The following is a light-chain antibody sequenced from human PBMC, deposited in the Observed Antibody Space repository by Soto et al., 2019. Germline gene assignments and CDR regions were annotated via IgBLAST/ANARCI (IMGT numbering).Light chain of an antibody. Sequence: QSVLTQPPSVSGAPGQRVTISCTGSSSNIGAGYDVHWYQQLPGTAPKLLIYGNSNRPSGVPVRFSGSKSGTSASLAITGLQAEDEADYYCQSYDSSLGAHVVFGGGTKLTVL. CDR2: GNS. J-gene: IGLJ2*01. CDR1: SSNIGAGYD. V-gene: IGLV1-40*01. CDR3: QSYDSSLGAHVV.